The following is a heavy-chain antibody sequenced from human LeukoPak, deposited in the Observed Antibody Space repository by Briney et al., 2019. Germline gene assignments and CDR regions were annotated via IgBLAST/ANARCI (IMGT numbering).Heavy chain of an antibody. CDR2: ISGRDGGT. CDR1: GFTFSSYG. V-gene: IGHV3-23*01. J-gene: IGHJ4*02. Sequence: GGSLRLSCAASGFTFSSYGMSWVRQAPGKGLEWVSAISGRDGGTYYANSVKGRFTISRDNSKNTLYLQMNSLRAEDTAIYYCAKAGSIRFDYWGQGTLVTVSS. D-gene: IGHD1-26*01. CDR3: AKAGSIRFDY.